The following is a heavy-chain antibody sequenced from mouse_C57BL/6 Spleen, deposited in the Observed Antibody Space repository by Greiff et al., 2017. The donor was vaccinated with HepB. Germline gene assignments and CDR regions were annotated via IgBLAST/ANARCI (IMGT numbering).Heavy chain of an antibody. CDR2: IHPNSGST. CDR1: GYTFTSYW. V-gene: IGHV1-64*01. J-gene: IGHJ2*01. Sequence: VQLQQSGAELVKPGASVKLSCKASGYTFTSYWMHWVKQRPGQGLEWIGMIHPNSGSTNYNEKFKSKATLTVDKSASTAYMQLSSLTSEDSAVYYCARRESLGGFDYWGKGTTLTVSS. D-gene: IGHD4-1*01. CDR3: ARRESLGGFDY.